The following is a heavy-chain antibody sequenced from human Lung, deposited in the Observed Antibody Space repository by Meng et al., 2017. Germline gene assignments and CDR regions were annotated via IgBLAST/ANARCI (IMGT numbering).Heavy chain of an antibody. J-gene: IGHJ4*02. CDR3: ARGPTTMAHDFDY. CDR2: INHSGST. V-gene: IGHV4-34*01. D-gene: IGHD4-11*01. Sequence: QVPLKQGGRGLLTPAEPLSLPCVFSGGSFSDYYWSWIRQPPGKGLEWIGEINHSGSTNYNPSLESRATISVDTSQNNLSLKLSSVTAADSAVYYCARGPTTMAHDFDYWGQGTLVTVSS. CDR1: GGSFSDYY.